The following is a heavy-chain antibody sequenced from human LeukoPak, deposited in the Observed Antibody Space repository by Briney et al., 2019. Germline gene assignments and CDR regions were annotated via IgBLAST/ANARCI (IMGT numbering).Heavy chain of an antibody. CDR1: GFIFGGYA. CDR2: ISYDGGKT. J-gene: IGHJ4*02. Sequence: PGGSLRLSCAASGFIFGGYAMHWVRQAPGKGLQWLAVISYDGGKTYYADSVKGRFTISRDNSKNTLYLQMNSLRAEDTAVYYCAKVDGITIFEVFDYWGQGTLVTVSS. V-gene: IGHV3-30-3*01. D-gene: IGHD3-3*01. CDR3: AKVDGITIFEVFDY.